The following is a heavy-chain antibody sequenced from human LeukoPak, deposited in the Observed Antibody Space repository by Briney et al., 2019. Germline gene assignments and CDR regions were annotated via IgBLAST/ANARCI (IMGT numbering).Heavy chain of an antibody. Sequence: PGRSLRLSCAASGFTFNDYAMHWVRQAPGKGLEWVSGISWNSGSIGYADSVKGRFTISRDNAKNSLYLQMNSLRVDDTAVYYCVREASGVSSSAFDVWGQGTMVTVSS. D-gene: IGHD1-26*01. CDR2: ISWNSGSI. CDR3: VREASGVSSSAFDV. V-gene: IGHV3-9*01. CDR1: GFTFNDYA. J-gene: IGHJ3*01.